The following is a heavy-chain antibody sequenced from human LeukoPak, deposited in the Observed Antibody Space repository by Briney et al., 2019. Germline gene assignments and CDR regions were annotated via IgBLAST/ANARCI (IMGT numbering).Heavy chain of an antibody. V-gene: IGHV4-34*08. Sequence: GSLRLSCAASGFTFSSYAMSWIRQPPGKGLEWIGEINHSGSTNYNPSLKSRVTISVDTSKNQFSLRLSSVTAADTAVYYCASPYCSSTSCHDTDDYWGQGTLVTVSS. D-gene: IGHD2-2*01. CDR2: INHSGST. CDR3: ASPYCSSTSCHDTDDY. CDR1: GFTFSSYA. J-gene: IGHJ4*02.